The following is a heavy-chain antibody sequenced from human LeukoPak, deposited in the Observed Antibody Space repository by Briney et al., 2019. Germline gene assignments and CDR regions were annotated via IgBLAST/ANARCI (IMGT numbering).Heavy chain of an antibody. CDR1: GGTFSSYA. CDR3: ASSYDSGNGVDV. Sequence: GASVKVSCKASGGTFSSYAISWVRHAPGQGIEWMEGIIPIFGTANYAQKFQGRVTITADKSTSTAYMELSSLRSEDTAVYYCASSYDSGNGVDVWGKGTTVTVSS. D-gene: IGHD3-22*01. V-gene: IGHV1-69*06. CDR2: IIPIFGTA. J-gene: IGHJ6*04.